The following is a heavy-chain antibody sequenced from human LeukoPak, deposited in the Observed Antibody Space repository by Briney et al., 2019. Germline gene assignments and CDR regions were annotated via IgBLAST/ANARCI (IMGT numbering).Heavy chain of an antibody. CDR1: GFTFSSYA. CDR2: ISYDGSNK. CDR3: TSEGYYGSGSRYFDY. D-gene: IGHD3-10*01. J-gene: IGHJ4*02. Sequence: GRFLRLSCAASGFTFSSYAMHWVRQAPGKGLEWEAVISYDGSNKYYADSVKGRFTISRDNSKNTLYLQMSSLRAEDTAVYYCTSEGYYGSGSRYFDYWGQGTLVTVSS. V-gene: IGHV3-30-3*01.